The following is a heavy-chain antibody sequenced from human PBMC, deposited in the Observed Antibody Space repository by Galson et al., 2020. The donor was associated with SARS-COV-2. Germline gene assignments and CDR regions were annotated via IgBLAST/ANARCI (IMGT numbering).Heavy chain of an antibody. Sequence: GESLKISCAASGFTFTSSGMHWVRQAPGKGLAWVAFISNDGSYKYYADSVKGRFTISRDNSKNTLYLQMNSLRAEDTAMYYCAKDREDCSGDTCSDYYYYAMDVWGQGTTVTVSS. J-gene: IGHJ6*02. CDR2: ISNDGSYK. CDR3: AKDREDCSGDTCSDYYYYAMDV. D-gene: IGHD2-15*01. V-gene: IGHV3-30*18. CDR1: GFTFTSSG.